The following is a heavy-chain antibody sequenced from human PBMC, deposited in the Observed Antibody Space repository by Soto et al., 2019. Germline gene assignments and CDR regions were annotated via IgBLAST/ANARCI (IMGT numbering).Heavy chain of an antibody. CDR3: ARDSPYSSGSFDY. J-gene: IGHJ4*02. CDR1: GFTFSSSE. CDR2: ITSSATTK. D-gene: IGHD6-19*01. V-gene: IGHV3-48*03. Sequence: RRLSCAASGFTFSSSEMNWVRQAPGKGLEWVSYITSSATTKSYADSVKGRFTISRDNAKNSLFLHMSSLRAEDTAVYYCARDSPYSSGSFDYWGQGALVTVSS.